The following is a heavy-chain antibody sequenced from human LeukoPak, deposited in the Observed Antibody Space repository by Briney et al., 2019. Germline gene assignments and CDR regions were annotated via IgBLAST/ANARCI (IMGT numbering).Heavy chain of an antibody. V-gene: IGHV7-4-1*02. CDR2: INTDSGNP. Sequence: EASVKVSCKASGYTFTNYYIHWVRQAPGQGLEWMGWINTDSGNPTYAQGFTGRFVFSVDSSVSTAYLQISNLMPEDTAKYYCAREILRFDIWGQGTTVTVSS. J-gene: IGHJ3*02. CDR1: GYTFTNYY. CDR3: AREILRFDI.